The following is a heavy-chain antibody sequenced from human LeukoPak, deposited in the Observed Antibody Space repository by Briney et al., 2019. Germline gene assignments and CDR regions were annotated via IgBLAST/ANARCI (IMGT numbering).Heavy chain of an antibody. D-gene: IGHD3-16*01. J-gene: IGHJ4*02. Sequence: PGGSLRLSCAASGFTFSSHEMNWVRQAPGKGLEWVGHIRSKSDGGTTDYAAPVKGRFTISRDDSKNTVFLQMNSLRTEDTAVYSCTTPGHSYALYWGPGTLVTVSS. V-gene: IGHV3-15*01. CDR2: IRSKSDGGTT. CDR3: TTPGHSYALY. CDR1: GFTFSSHE.